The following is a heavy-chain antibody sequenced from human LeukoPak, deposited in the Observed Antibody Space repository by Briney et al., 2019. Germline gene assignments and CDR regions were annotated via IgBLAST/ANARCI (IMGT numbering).Heavy chain of an antibody. CDR2: IYYSGST. Sequence: SETLSLTCTVSGGSISSYYWSWIRQPPGKGLEWIGYIYYSGSTNYNPSLKSRVTISIDTSKNQISLRLTSVTATDTAMYYCARQTGSGLSTLPGGQGTLVTVSS. J-gene: IGHJ4*02. V-gene: IGHV4-59*08. D-gene: IGHD5/OR15-5a*01. CDR1: GGSISSYY. CDR3: ARQTGSGLSTLP.